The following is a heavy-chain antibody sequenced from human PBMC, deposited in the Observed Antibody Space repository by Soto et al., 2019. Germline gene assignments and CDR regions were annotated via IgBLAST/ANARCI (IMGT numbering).Heavy chain of an antibody. CDR2: IYYSGST. V-gene: IGHV4-30-4*01. CDR1: GGSISSGDYY. J-gene: IGHJ4*02. Sequence: PSETLSLTCTVSGGSISSGDYYWSWIRQPPGKGLEWIGYIYYSGSTYYNPSLKSRVTISVDTSKNQFSLKLSSVTAADTAVYYCARAAGTGSLLWFGEPNYFDYWGQGTLVTVSS. D-gene: IGHD3-10*01. CDR3: ARAAGTGSLLWFGEPNYFDY.